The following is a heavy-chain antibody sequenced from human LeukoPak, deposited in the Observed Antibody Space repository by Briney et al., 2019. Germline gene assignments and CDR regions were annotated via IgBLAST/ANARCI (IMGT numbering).Heavy chain of an antibody. J-gene: IGHJ4*02. D-gene: IGHD6-19*01. CDR2: IRYDGSNK. CDR3: AKDQASEPGIAVAGDGFDY. Sequence: GGSLRLSCAASGFTFSSCGMHWVRQAPGKGLEWVAFIRYDGSNKYYADSVKGRFTISRDNSKNTLYLQMNSLRAEDTAVYYCAKDQASEPGIAVAGDGFDYWGQGTLVTVSS. V-gene: IGHV3-30*02. CDR1: GFTFSSCG.